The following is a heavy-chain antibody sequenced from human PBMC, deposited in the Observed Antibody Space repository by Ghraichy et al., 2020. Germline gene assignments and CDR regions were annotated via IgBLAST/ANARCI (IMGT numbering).Heavy chain of an antibody. Sequence: GGSLRLSCAASGFTFSSYAMHWVRQAPGKGLEWVAVISYDGSNKYYADSVKGRFTISRDNSKNTLYLQMNSLRAEDTAVYYCARVFDRIASKSPFDYWGQGTLVTVSS. CDR3: ARVFDRIASKSPFDY. D-gene: IGHD4-11*01. J-gene: IGHJ4*02. CDR1: GFTFSSYA. V-gene: IGHV3-30*04. CDR2: ISYDGSNK.